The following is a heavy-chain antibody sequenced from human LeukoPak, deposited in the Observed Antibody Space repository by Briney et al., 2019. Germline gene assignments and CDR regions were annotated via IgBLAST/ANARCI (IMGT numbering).Heavy chain of an antibody. CDR3: ARDYCGGDCYSGADY. J-gene: IGHJ4*02. D-gene: IGHD2-21*02. Sequence: GGSLRLSCAASGFTFSSYAMSWVRQAPGKGLEWVSAISGSGGSTYYADSVKGRFTISRDNSKNTLYLQMNSLRAEDTAVYYCARDYCGGDCYSGADYWGQGTLVTVSS. CDR2: ISGSGGST. V-gene: IGHV3-23*01. CDR1: GFTFSSYA.